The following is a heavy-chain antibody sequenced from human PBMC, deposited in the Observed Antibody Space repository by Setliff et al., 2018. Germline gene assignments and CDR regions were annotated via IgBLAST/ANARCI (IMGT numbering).Heavy chain of an antibody. D-gene: IGHD1-7*01. Sequence: PGGSLRLSCATSGFIFSDYSMDWVRQAPGKGLEWVGRSRNKVSGYIMEYAASVKGRFTISRDDSKNSVFLQMNSLKMEDTAVYYCAKPQVELRWGFESWGQGTPVTVS. CDR2: SRNKVSGYIM. CDR3: AKPQVELRWGFES. CDR1: GFIFSDYS. J-gene: IGHJ4*02. V-gene: IGHV3-72*01.